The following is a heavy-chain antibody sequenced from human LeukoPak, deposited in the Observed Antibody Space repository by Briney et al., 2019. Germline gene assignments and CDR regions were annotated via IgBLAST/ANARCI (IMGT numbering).Heavy chain of an antibody. Sequence: GASVKVSCKTSGYNFSSYTMHWLRQAPGQSPEWMGSINGDNGNTRYSEKFQDRVTFTRNTSASSAYMELSSLRFEDTAVYYCARSSSGTYHYWGQGTLVTVSS. J-gene: IGHJ4*02. V-gene: IGHV1-3*01. CDR1: GYNFSSYT. CDR3: ARSSSGTYHY. CDR2: INGDNGNT. D-gene: IGHD3-10*01.